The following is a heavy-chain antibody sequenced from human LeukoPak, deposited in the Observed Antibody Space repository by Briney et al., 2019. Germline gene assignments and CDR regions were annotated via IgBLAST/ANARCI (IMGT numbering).Heavy chain of an antibody. Sequence: QPGGSLRLSCAASGFTFSSYWMSWVRQAPGKGLEWVANIKQDGSEKYYVDSVKGRFTISRDNAKNSLYLQMNSLRAEDTAVYYCARARYYYDSSGSYYFDYWGQGTLVTVSS. J-gene: IGHJ4*02. V-gene: IGHV3-7*01. CDR1: GFTFSSYW. CDR2: IKQDGSEK. CDR3: ARARYYYDSSGSYYFDY. D-gene: IGHD3-22*01.